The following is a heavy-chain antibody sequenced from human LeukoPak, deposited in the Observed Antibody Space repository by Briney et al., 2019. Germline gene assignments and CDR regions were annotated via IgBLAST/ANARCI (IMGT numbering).Heavy chain of an antibody. CDR1: GFSVTNYY. CDR3: TRDPDG. V-gene: IGHV3-66*01. Sequence: GGSLRLSCAASGFSVTNYYMSWVRRAPGKGLEWVSVIYSGGDTFHADSVKGRFILSRDISKNTLYLQMNSLRVDDTAVYYCTRDPDGWGQGTLVTVSS. J-gene: IGHJ4*02. CDR2: IYSGGDT.